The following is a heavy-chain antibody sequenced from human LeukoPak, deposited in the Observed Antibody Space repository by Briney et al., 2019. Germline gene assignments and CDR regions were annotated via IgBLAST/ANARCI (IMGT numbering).Heavy chain of an antibody. J-gene: IGHJ5*02. D-gene: IGHD6-13*01. Sequence: SETLSLICTVSSGSISSYYWTRIRQPAGKGLEWIGRIYVSGRTNYSPSLKGRVTMSVDTSKNQFSLKLSSMTAADTAIYYCARGRIAGTWFDPWGQGILVTVSS. CDR1: SGSISSYY. CDR2: IYVSGRT. V-gene: IGHV4-4*07. CDR3: ARGRIAGTWFDP.